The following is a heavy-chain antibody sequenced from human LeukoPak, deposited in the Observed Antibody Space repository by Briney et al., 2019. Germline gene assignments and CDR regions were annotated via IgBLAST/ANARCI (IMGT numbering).Heavy chain of an antibody. V-gene: IGHV3-43*02. CDR2: SSGDGDST. CDR3: AKLVGASGFDI. CDR1: GFTSDDYA. J-gene: IGHJ3*02. Sequence: RGSLRLSCAASGFTSDDYAMHWVRQAPGNGLEWVSLSSGDGDSTYYADSVKGRFTIYRDNSKNSLYLKMNSLRTEDTALYYCAKLVGASGFDIWGQGTMVTVSS. D-gene: IGHD1-26*01.